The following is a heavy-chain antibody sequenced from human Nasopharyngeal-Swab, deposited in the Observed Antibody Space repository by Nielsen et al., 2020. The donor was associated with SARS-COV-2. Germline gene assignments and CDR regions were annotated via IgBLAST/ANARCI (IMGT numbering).Heavy chain of an antibody. V-gene: IGHV3-23*01. CDR3: AKDGKRRGIAAAGTLYYYGMDV. D-gene: IGHD6-13*01. J-gene: IGHJ6*02. CDR2: ISGSGGST. Sequence: DRQPPGKGLEWVSAISGSGGSTYYADSVKGRFTISRDNSKNTLYLQMNSLRAEDTAVYYCAKDGKRRGIAAAGTLYYYGMDVWGQGTTVTVSS.